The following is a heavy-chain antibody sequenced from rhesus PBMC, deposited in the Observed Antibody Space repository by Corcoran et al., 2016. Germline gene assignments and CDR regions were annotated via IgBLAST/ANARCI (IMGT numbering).Heavy chain of an antibody. CDR1: GGSISSSYYY. J-gene: IGHJ4*01. V-gene: IGHV4-122*02. CDR3: ARIPGIAAGEDY. D-gene: IGHD6-13*01. Sequence: QVQLQESGPGLVKPWETLSLTRAVSGGSISSSYYYWSWVRQAHGRGLGWIGSTSYSGSTSDNPSLKSRVTISRDTSKNQFSLKLSSVTAADTAVYYCARIPGIAAGEDYWGQGVLVTVSS. CDR2: TSYSGST.